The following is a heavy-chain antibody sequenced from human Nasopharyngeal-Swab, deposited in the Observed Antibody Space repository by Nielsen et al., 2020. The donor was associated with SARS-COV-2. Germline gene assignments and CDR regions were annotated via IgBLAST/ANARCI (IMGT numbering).Heavy chain of an antibody. CDR2: IYYSGST. D-gene: IGHD5-18*01. Sequence: AGSLRLSCTVSGGSISSYYWSWIRQPPGKGLEWIGYIYYSGSTNYNPSLKSRVTISVDTSKNQFSLKLSSVTAADTAVYYCARGQLWLDYWGQGTLVTVSS. CDR3: ARGQLWLDY. J-gene: IGHJ4*02. CDR1: GGSISSYY. V-gene: IGHV4-59*01.